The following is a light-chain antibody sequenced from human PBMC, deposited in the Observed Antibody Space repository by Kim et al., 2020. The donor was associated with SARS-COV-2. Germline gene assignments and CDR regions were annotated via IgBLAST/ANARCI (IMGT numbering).Light chain of an antibody. J-gene: IGKJ3*01. CDR3: QQRGT. V-gene: IGKV1-39*01. CDR2: GAS. Sequence: STLSEYAGDRVTITCRASQSINTYLNWYQQKPGRAPKLLIYGASTVQSGVPSRFSGSGSGTDFTLTISSLQPEDFATYYCQQRGTFGPGTKVDIK. CDR1: QSINTY.